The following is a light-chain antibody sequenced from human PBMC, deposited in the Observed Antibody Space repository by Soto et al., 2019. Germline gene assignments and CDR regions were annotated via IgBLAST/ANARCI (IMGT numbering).Light chain of an antibody. CDR2: SNN. Sequence: QSVLTQPPSASGTPGQRVTISCSGSSSNIGSNTVNWYQQLPGTAPKLLIYSNNQRPSGVPDRFSGSKSGTSASLAISGLQSEDEADYYCAAWDDSLTVVFGGGTKVTVL. V-gene: IGLV1-44*01. CDR3: AAWDDSLTVV. CDR1: SSNIGSNT. J-gene: IGLJ2*01.